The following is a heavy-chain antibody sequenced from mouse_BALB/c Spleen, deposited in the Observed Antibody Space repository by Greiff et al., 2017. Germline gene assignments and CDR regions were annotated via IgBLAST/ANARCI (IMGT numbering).Heavy chain of an antibody. CDR3: ARDYGSSYGAY. J-gene: IGHJ3*01. CDR1: GYTFTDYN. D-gene: IGHD1-1*01. V-gene: IGHV1S29*02. CDR2: IYPYNGGT. Sequence: VQLQQSGPELVKPGASVKISCKASGYTFTDYNMHWVKQSHGKSLEWIGYIYPYNGGTGYNQKFKSKATLTVDNSSSTAYMELRSLTSEDSAVYYCARDYGSSYGAYWGQGTLVTVSA.